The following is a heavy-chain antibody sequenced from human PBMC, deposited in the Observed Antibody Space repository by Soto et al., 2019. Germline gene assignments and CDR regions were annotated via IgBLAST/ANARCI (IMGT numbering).Heavy chain of an antibody. J-gene: IGHJ4*02. CDR1: GGSISSSSYY. Sequence: SETLSLTCTVSGGSISSSSYYWGWILHPPGKGLEWIGSIYYSGSTYYNPSLKSRVTISVDTSKNQFSLKLSSVTAADTAVYYCARDTLVAAVLVYAWLDYWGQGTLVTVSS. D-gene: IGHD5-12*01. CDR3: ARDTLVAAVLVYAWLDY. CDR2: IYYSGST. V-gene: IGHV4-39*02.